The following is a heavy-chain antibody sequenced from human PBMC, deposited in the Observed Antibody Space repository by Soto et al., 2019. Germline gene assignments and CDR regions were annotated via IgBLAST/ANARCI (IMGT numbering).Heavy chain of an antibody. CDR3: AKDGQWLVQYFDY. Sequence: PGGSLRLSCAASGFSFNSYGRHWVRQPPGKGLEWVAVISYDESNKYYADSVKGRFTISRDYSKNSLYLQMNSLRAEDTAVYYCAKDGQWLVQYFDYWCPGAVVNVSS. D-gene: IGHD6-19*01. V-gene: IGHV3-30*18. CDR2: ISYDESNK. J-gene: IGHJ4*02. CDR1: GFSFNSYG.